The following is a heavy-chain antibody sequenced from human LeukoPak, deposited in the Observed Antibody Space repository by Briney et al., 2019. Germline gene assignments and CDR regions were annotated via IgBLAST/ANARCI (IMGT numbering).Heavy chain of an antibody. J-gene: IGHJ4*02. V-gene: IGHV1-2*02. Sequence: GASVKGSCEASGYTLTGYYMHCVRHAPGQGLVWMGWINPNSGGTNYAQKFQGRVTMTRDTSISTAYMELSRLRSDDTAVYYCARLLRDSVAGTHWGQGTLVTVSS. CDR3: ARLLRDSVAGTH. D-gene: IGHD6-19*01. CDR2: INPNSGGT. CDR1: GYTLTGYY.